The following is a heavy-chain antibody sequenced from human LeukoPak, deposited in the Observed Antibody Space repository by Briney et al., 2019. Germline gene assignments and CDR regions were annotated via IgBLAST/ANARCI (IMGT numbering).Heavy chain of an antibody. V-gene: IGHV4-59*08. CDR1: GGSISSYY. J-gene: IGHJ3*02. CDR3: ARVRGLGSIEEAAFDI. D-gene: IGHD3-16*01. CDR2: IYYSGST. Sequence: SETLSLTCTVSGGSISSYYWSWIRQPPGKGLEWIGYIYYSGSTNYNPSLKSRVTISVDTSKNQFSLKLSSVTAADTAVYYCARVRGLGSIEEAAFDIWGQGTMVTVSS.